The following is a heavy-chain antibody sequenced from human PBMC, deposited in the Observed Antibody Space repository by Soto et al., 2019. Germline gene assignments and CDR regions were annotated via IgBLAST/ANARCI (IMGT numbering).Heavy chain of an antibody. CDR2: IYYSGST. Sequence: SGSLSLTCAVCGGSVRSGGYDGCWIRQHPGKGLEWIGYIYYSGSTYYNPSLKSRVTISVDTSKNQFSLKLSSVTAADTAVYYCARDGGEYSSSRCLDGSFDPWGQGTLVTVSS. CDR3: ARDGGEYSSSRCLDGSFDP. CDR1: GGSVRSGGYD. D-gene: IGHD6-6*01. V-gene: IGHV4-31*11. J-gene: IGHJ5*02.